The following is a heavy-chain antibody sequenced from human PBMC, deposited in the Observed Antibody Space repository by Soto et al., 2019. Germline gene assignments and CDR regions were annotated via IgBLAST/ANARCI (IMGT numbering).Heavy chain of an antibody. V-gene: IGHV3-48*02. D-gene: IGHD3-3*01. CDR1: GFTFSSYS. J-gene: IGHJ6*01. CDR3: ARDLKGEYYDFWSGSYYYYYGMDV. CDR2: ISSSNTI. Sequence: PGGSLRLSCAASGFTFSSYSMNWVRQAPGKGLEWVSYISSSNTIYYADSVKGRFTISRDNAKNSLYLQMNSLRDEDTAVYYCARDLKGEYYDFWSGSYYYYYGMDVWGQVTAVTVSS.